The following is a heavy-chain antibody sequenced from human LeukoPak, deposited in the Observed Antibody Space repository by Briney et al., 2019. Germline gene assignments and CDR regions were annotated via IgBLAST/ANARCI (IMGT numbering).Heavy chain of an antibody. CDR2: INPNSGGT. CDR3: ARGDQYXTFYS. J-gene: IGHJ4*02. V-gene: IGHV1-2*02. Sequence: GASVKVSCKSSGYTFTDYYMHWVRQAPGQALEWMGWINPNSGGTNYAQKFQGRVTMTRDTSVSTAYMELNRLTSDDTAVYFCARGDQYXTFYSWGQGTLVTVSS. CDR1: GYTFTDYY. D-gene: IGHD1-26*01.